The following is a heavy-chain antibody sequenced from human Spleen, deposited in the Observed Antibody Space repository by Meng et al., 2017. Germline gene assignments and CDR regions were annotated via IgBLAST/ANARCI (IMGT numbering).Heavy chain of an antibody. CDR3: AHRRSPSQCFDY. D-gene: IGHD6-6*01. Sequence: QITLKESGPTLVKPTQTLTLTCTLSGFSLSTSGVGVGWIRQPPGKALEWLALIYWDDDKRFSPSLKSRLTVTKDTSKNQVVLTMTNMDPVDTATYYCAHRRSPSQCFDYWGQGTLVTVSS. J-gene: IGHJ4*02. CDR1: GFSLSTSGVG. CDR2: IYWDDDK. V-gene: IGHV2-5*02.